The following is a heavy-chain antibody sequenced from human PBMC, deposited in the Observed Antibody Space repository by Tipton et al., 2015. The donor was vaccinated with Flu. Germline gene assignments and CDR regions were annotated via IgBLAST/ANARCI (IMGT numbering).Heavy chain of an antibody. CDR1: GGSINSDSFY. J-gene: IGHJ5*02. CDR2: IFVSGST. V-gene: IGHV4-61*02. Sequence: LRLSCTVSGGSINSDSFYWSWIRQSAGKELEWIGRIFVSGSTNFNPSLESRVTIPIDTSENQFSLRLRSVTAADTAVYYCAKGPHCTSTTCPNWFGPWGQGAPVSVSS. CDR3: AKGPHCTSTTCPNWFGP. D-gene: IGHD2-2*01.